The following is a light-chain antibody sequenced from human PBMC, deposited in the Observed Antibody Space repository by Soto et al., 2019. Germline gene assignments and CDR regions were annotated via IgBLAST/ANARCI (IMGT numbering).Light chain of an antibody. CDR3: QQYEDIPIT. CDR2: DAS. CDR1: HDIRKY. V-gene: IGKV1-33*01. J-gene: IGKJ5*01. Sequence: DIQMTQSPSSLSASVGYRVTITCQASHDIRKYLNWYQQKPQKAPKLLIYDASNRETGVPSRFTGSGSGTDFTFTISSLQPEDIATYYCQQYEDIPITFGQGTRLEIK.